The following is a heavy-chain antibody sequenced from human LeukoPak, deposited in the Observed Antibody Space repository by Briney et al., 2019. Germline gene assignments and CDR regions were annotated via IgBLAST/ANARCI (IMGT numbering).Heavy chain of an antibody. CDR3: ARAGVDILRYFDWLSRDAFDI. J-gene: IGHJ3*02. CDR2: INHSGST. V-gene: IGHV4-34*01. CDR1: GGSFCGYY. D-gene: IGHD3-9*01. Sequence: SETLSLTCAVYGGSFCGYYWSWIRQPPGKGLEWIGEINHSGSTNYNPSLTSRVTISVDTSKNQFSLKLSSVTAADTAVYYCARAGVDILRYFDWLSRDAFDIWGQGTMVTVSS.